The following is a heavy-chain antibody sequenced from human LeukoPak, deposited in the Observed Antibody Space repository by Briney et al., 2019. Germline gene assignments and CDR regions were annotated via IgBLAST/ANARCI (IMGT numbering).Heavy chain of an antibody. CDR2: INHSGST. D-gene: IGHD6-13*01. V-gene: IGHV4-34*01. Sequence: SETLSLTCAVYGGSFSGYYWSWIRQPPGKGLEWIGEINHSGSTNYNPSLKSRVTISVDTSKNQFSLKLSSVTAADTAVYYCARRGRYSSSWFDNWFDPWGQGTLVTVSP. CDR1: GGSFSGYY. CDR3: ARRGRYSSSWFDNWFDP. J-gene: IGHJ5*02.